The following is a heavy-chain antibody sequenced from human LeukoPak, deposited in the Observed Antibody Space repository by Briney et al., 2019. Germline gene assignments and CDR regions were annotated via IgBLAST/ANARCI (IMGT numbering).Heavy chain of an antibody. J-gene: IGHJ6*02. CDR3: ARDMREYDFWSGYGYYGMDV. CDR2: ISSSSSYI. Sequence: PGGSLRLSCAASGFTFSSYSMNWVRQAPGKGLEWVSSISSSSSYIYYADSVKGRFTISRDSAKNSLYLQMNSLRAEDTAVYYCARDMREYDFWSGYGYYGMDVWGQGTTVTVSS. CDR1: GFTFSSYS. V-gene: IGHV3-21*01. D-gene: IGHD3-3*01.